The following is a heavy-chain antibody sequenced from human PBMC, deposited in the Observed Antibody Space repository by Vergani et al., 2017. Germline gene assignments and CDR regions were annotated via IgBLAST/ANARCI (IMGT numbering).Heavy chain of an antibody. CDR2: IQFDGSNQ. V-gene: IGHV3-30*02. D-gene: IGHD3-16*01. CDR1: GFTLSNYD. CDR3: AKHFRGWGIDY. Sequence: QVQLVESGGGVVQRGGSLRLSCATSGFTLSNYDMQRIRQGPGKGLEFVAFIQFDGSNQYYADSVKGRFTLSRDFSKKTLYLQMNSLRTDDTATYYCAKHFRGWGIDYWGQGTQVIVSS. J-gene: IGHJ4*02.